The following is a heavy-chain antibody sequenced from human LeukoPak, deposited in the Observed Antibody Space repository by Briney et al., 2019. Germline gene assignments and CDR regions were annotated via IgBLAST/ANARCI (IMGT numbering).Heavy chain of an antibody. CDR1: GFTFSSYA. V-gene: IGHV3-23*01. CDR2: ISGSGGST. Sequence: GGSLRLSCAASGFTFSSYAMSWVRQAPGKGLEWVSAISGSGGSTYYADSVKGRFTISRDNSKNTLYLQMNSLRAEDTAVYHCAKVLLGGDAFDIWGQGTMVTVSS. J-gene: IGHJ3*02. CDR3: AKVLLGGDAFDI. D-gene: IGHD1-26*01.